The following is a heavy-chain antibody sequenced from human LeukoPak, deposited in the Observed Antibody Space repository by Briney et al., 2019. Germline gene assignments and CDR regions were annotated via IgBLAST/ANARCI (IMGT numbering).Heavy chain of an antibody. CDR1: GGSISSGGYY. V-gene: IGHV4-31*03. Sequence: SETLSLTCTVSGGSISSGGYYWSWIRQHPGKGLEWIGYIYYSGSTYYNPSLKSRVTISVDTSKNQFSLRLSSVTAADTAIYYCARAVSGRFDYWGQGTLVTVSS. J-gene: IGHJ4*02. CDR2: IYYSGST. CDR3: ARAVSGRFDY. D-gene: IGHD6-19*01.